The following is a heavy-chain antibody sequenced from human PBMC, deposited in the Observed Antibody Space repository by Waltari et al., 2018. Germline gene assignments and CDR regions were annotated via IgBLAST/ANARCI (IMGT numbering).Heavy chain of an antibody. CDR2: MNPNSGNT. CDR3: ARGRDWGSSWSDAFDI. CDR1: GYTFTSDE. D-gene: IGHD6-13*01. V-gene: IGHV1-8*03. Sequence: QVQLVQSGAEVKKPGASVKVSCKASGYTFTSDEITWMRQATGQGLECMGWMNPNSGNTGYAQKFQGRVTITRNTSISTAYMELSSLRSEDTAVYYCARGRDWGSSWSDAFDIWGQGTMVTVSS. J-gene: IGHJ3*02.